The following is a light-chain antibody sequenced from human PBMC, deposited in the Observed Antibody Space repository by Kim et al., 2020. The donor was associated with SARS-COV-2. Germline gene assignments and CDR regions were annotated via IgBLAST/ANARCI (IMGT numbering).Light chain of an antibody. Sequence: DIQMTQSPSTLSASIGDRVTITCRASQSIGTCLNWYQQRPGNAPNLLIYGATTLQRGVPSRFSGSGSGTEFTLTISSLQPEDFVSYYCQQSFGTPPITFGQGTRLEIK. CDR2: GAT. V-gene: IGKV1-39*01. CDR3: QQSFGTPPIT. J-gene: IGKJ5*01. CDR1: QSIGTC.